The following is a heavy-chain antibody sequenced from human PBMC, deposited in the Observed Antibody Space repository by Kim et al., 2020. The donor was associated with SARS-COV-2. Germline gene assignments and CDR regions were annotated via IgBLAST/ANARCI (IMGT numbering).Heavy chain of an antibody. CDR3: TTSARGYADFDS. D-gene: IGHD2-2*01. Sequence: GESLKISCRTSGYRFTKYWIACVRQMPGKGLEWMGIFFPGDSDTRYSPSFQGQVTISADKSINTAYLQWSSLKASDTAMYYCTTSARGYADFDSWGQGTLVTVSS. CDR1: GYRFTKYW. CDR2: FFPGDSDT. V-gene: IGHV5-51*01. J-gene: IGHJ4*02.